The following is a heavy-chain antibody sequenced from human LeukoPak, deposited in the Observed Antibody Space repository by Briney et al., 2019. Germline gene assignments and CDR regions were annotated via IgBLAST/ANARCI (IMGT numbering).Heavy chain of an antibody. CDR3: TSRKEYSTSSVYY. V-gene: IGHV3-23*01. D-gene: IGHD6-6*01. CDR1: GFTFSSYA. Sequence: PGGSLRLSCAASGFTFSSYAMTWVRQAPGEGLEWVSAISPSGGDTYYADSVQGRFSISRDDSKNTLYLQMNSLRAEDTAIYYCTSRKEYSTSSVYYWGQGTLVTVSS. CDR2: ISPSGGDT. J-gene: IGHJ4*02.